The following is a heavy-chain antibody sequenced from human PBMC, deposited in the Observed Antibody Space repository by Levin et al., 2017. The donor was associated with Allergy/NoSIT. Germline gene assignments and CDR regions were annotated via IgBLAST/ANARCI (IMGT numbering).Heavy chain of an antibody. CDR3: VRGLLGSPPLGFYFDF. Sequence: GESLKISCKAFGYSFNDHYIHWIRQAPGERPEWVGWIYPESGGTNTAQKFQGRVSMTRDSSTGTAYLEFSKLKSDDAATYYCVRGLLGSPPLGFYFDFWGQGTLVTVSS. CDR1: GYSFNDHY. J-gene: IGHJ4*02. D-gene: IGHD3-16*01. V-gene: IGHV1-2*02. CDR2: IYPESGGT.